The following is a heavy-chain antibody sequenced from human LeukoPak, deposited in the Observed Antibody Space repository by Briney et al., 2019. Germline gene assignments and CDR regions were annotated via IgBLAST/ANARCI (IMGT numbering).Heavy chain of an antibody. CDR1: GGSFSGYY. J-gene: IGHJ6*03. D-gene: IGHD3-10*01. CDR3: ARGRSYYGSGSYYYYYMDV. Sequence: SETLSLTCAVYGGSFSGYYWSWIRQPPGKGLEWIGEINHSGSTNYNPSIKSRVNISVDTSKNQFYLKLSSVTAADTDVYYCARGRSYYGSGSYYYYYMDVWGKGTTVTVSS. V-gene: IGHV4-34*01. CDR2: INHSGST.